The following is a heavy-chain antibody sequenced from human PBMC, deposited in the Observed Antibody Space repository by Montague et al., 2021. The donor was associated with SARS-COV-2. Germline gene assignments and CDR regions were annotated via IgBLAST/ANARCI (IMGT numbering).Heavy chain of an antibody. CDR1: GGSVSSGSCY. J-gene: IGHJ4*02. D-gene: IGHD5-12*01. V-gene: IGHV3-23*01. Sequence: ETLSLTCSVSGGSVSSGSCYWSWIHQAPGKGLEWVSAIGGSGAGTYYADSVKGRFTISRDNSKNTLFLQMNSLRAEDTALYYCAKSLDTSGYSFERGADYWGQGTLVTVSS. CDR2: IGGSGAGT. CDR3: AKSLDTSGYSFERGADY.